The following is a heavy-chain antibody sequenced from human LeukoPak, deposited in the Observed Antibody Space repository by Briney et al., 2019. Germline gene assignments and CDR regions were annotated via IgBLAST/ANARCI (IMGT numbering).Heavy chain of an antibody. V-gene: IGHV5-10-1*01. CDR1: GYSFTSYW. CDR3: ARQGTSEDYYGMDV. CDR2: IDPSDSYT. Sequence: GESLKISCKGSGYSFTSYWISWVRQMPGKGLEWMGRIDPSDSYTNYSPSFQGHVTISADKSISTAYPQWSSLKASDTAMYYCARQGTSEDYYGMDVWGKGTTVTVSS. D-gene: IGHD3-3*01. J-gene: IGHJ6*04.